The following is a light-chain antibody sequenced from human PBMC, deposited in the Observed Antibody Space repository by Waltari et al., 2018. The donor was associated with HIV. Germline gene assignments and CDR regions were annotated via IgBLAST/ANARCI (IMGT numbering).Light chain of an antibody. J-gene: IGLJ2*01. V-gene: IGLV2-8*01. CDR2: DVT. CDR1: SNDIGTYNF. CDR3: VSYTEKDTFLL. Sequence: QSALTQPPSASGSPGQSVAISCTGSSNDIGTYNFVSWYQHHPGKAPKLIIYDVTRRPPGIPDRVAGTKSGYTASLTVSDLQVEDEADYYCVSYTEKDTFLLFGGGTKLAV.